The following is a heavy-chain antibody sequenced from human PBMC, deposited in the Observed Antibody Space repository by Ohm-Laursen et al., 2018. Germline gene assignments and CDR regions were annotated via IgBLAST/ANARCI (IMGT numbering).Heavy chain of an antibody. CDR1: GFTFSSYD. CDR3: ARAQSYSSGHGPGYGMDV. CDR2: IGTAGDT. D-gene: IGHD6-19*01. V-gene: IGHV3-13*01. Sequence: SLRLSCAASGFTFSSYDMHWVRQATGKGLEWVSAIGTAGDTYYPGSVKGRFTISRENAKNSLYLQMNSLRAGDTAVYYCARAQSYSSGHGPGYGMDVWGQGTTVTVSS. J-gene: IGHJ6*02.